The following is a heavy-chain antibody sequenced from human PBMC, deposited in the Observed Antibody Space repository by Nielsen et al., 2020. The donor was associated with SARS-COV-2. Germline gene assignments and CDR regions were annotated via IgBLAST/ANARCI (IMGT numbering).Heavy chain of an antibody. V-gene: IGHV5-51*01. CDR2: IYPGDSDT. D-gene: IGHD3-22*01. CDR1: GYSFTSYW. J-gene: IGHJ4*02. Sequence: GESLKISCKGSGYSFTSYWIGWVRQMPGKGLEWMGIIYPGDSDTRYSPSFQGQVTISADKSISTAYLQWSSLKASDTAMYYCARVGSSGYYYVYYFDYWGQVTLVTVSS. CDR3: ARVGSSGYYYVYYFDY.